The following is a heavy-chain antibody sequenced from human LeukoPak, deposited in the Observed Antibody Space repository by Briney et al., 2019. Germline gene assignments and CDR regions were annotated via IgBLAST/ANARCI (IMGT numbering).Heavy chain of an antibody. CDR3: ARASIAVAATLYYFDY. CDR1: GFTFSSYW. J-gene: IGHJ4*02. V-gene: IGHV3-20*04. CDR2: INWNGGST. D-gene: IGHD6-19*01. Sequence: PGGSLRLSCAASGFTFSSYWMSWGRQAPGKGLEWVSGINWNGGSTGYADSVKGRFTISRDNAKNSLYLQMNSLRAEDTALYYCARASIAVAATLYYFDYWGQGTLVTVSS.